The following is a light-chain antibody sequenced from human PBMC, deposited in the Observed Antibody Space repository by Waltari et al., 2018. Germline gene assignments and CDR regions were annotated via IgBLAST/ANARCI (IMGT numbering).Light chain of an antibody. V-gene: IGKV2-30*02. Sequence: DAVMTQCPLSLPITPGQSASISCRSSQSLIHSNGNTYMSWYHQKPGQPPRLLIYKGSNRDSGVPDRFSGSGAWTDFTLKISRVEAEDVGVYYCGQASHSPLTFGGGTKVEIK. CDR1: QSLIHSNGNTY. CDR3: GQASHSPLT. CDR2: KGS. J-gene: IGKJ4*01.